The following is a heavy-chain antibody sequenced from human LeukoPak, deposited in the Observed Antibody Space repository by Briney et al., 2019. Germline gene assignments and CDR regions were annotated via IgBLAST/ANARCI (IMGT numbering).Heavy chain of an antibody. CDR2: INPNSGGT. V-gene: IGHV1-2*02. Sequence: ASVKVSCKTSGYTFTAYYMHWVRQAPGQGLEWMGWINPNSGGTNYAQKFQGRVTMTRDTSISTAYMELSRLRSDDTAVYYCARDSTYYYDSSGFRRWFDPWGQGTLVTVSS. CDR1: GYTFTAYY. D-gene: IGHD3-22*01. J-gene: IGHJ5*02. CDR3: ARDSTYYYDSSGFRRWFDP.